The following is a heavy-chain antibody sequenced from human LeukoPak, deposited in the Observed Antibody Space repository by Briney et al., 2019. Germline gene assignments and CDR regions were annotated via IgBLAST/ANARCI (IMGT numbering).Heavy chain of an antibody. V-gene: IGHV3-74*01. Sequence: PGGSLRLSCAASGFIFSSYWMHWVRQAPGKGLVWVSRLNSDGSSTSYADSVKGRFTISRDNAENTLYLQMNSLRAEDTAVYYCARGQAQQWLVSPWNYYYMDVWGKGTTVTISS. CDR3: ARGQAQQWLVSPWNYYYMDV. CDR1: GFIFSSYW. CDR2: LNSDGSST. J-gene: IGHJ6*03. D-gene: IGHD6-19*01.